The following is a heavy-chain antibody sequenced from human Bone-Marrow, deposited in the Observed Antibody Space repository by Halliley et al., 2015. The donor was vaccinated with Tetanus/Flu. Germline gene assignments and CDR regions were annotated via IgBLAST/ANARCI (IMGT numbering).Heavy chain of an antibody. CDR2: INGYNGTT. J-gene: IGHJ5*02. V-gene: IGHV1-18*01. D-gene: IGHD6-19*01. Sequence: MGWINGYNGTTRYAQKFQGRVTVTIDTSTSTAYMELRGLRSDDTAIYYCARVGSGWYNNWFDPWGQGTLVTVSS. CDR3: ARVGSGWYNNWFDP.